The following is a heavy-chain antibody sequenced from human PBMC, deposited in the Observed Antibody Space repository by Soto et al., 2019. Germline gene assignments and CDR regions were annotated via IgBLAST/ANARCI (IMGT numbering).Heavy chain of an antibody. D-gene: IGHD3-10*01. V-gene: IGHV1-69*13. CDR3: ARGPGSNYYGSGSPLVDYYYGMDV. Sequence: ASVKVSCKASGGTFSSYAISWVRQAPGQGLEWMGGIIPIFGTANYAQKFQGRVTITADESTSTAYMELSSLRSEDTAVYYCARGPGSNYYGSGSPLVDYYYGMDVWGQGTTVTVSS. CDR1: GGTFSSYA. CDR2: IIPIFGTA. J-gene: IGHJ6*02.